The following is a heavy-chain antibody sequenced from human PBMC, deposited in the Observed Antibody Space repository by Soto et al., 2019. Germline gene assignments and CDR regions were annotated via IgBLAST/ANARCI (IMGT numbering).Heavy chain of an antibody. CDR2: VSIGGST. Sequence: DVQLLESGGGLVQPEGSLRLSCAASGFTFSSYAMGWVRQGPGKGLEWVAVVSIGGSTHYADSVRGRFTIARDNSKNTLSLQMNSLTAEDTAVYFCAKRRGAGGHFDYWCQGARVTVSS. D-gene: IGHD2-15*01. CDR1: GFTFSSYA. V-gene: IGHV3-23*01. J-gene: IGHJ4*02. CDR3: AKRRGAGGHFDY.